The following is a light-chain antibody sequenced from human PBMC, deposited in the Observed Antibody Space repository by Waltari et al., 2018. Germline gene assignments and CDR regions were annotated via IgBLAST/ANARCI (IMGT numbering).Light chain of an antibody. CDR3: VVDMYNGIRV. V-gene: IGLV1-40*01. CDR2: STN. CDR1: SSNIGAGDA. Sequence: QSVLTQPPSVSGAPGQRVTISCTASSSNIGAGDAVHWYHQTPGQPPRTLIYSTNIRSSGVPDRFFGSMLGNKAALTITGAQADDEADYYCVVDMYNGIRVFGGGTRLTVL. J-gene: IGLJ3*02.